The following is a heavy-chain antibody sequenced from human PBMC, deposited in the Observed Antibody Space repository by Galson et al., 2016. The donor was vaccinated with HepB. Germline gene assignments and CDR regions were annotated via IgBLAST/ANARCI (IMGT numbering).Heavy chain of an antibody. CDR1: GFTFSDYY. D-gene: IGHD7-27*01. J-gene: IGHJ2*01. Sequence: SLRLSCAASGFTFSDYYMSWIRQAPGKGLEWVSYISSGSTYTNYADSVKGRFTISRDNAKNSLYLEMNSLRAEDTAIYYCAKAPTGDQSWYFDLWGRGTLVTVSS. CDR3: AKAPTGDQSWYFDL. CDR2: ISSGSTYT. V-gene: IGHV3-11*06.